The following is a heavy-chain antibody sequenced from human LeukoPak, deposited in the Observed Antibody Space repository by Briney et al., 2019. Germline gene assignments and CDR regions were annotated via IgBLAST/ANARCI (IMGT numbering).Heavy chain of an antibody. CDR2: IKEDGSDR. CDR3: ARDTVLWFGEIDY. D-gene: IGHD3-10*01. V-gene: IGHV3-7*01. J-gene: IGHJ4*02. Sequence: GGSLRLSCAASGFTFSNYWMTWVRRVPGKGLEWVASIKEDGSDRYNVDSVKGRFTISRDNAKNSLSLQMSSLRAEDTAVYYCARDTVLWFGEIDYWGQGTLVTVSS. CDR1: GFTFSNYW.